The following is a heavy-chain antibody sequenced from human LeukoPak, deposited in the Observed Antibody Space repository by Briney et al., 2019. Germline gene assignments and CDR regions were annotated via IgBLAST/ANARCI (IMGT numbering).Heavy chain of an antibody. J-gene: IGHJ4*02. CDR3: ARGRRATYYGSGSYPFL. V-gene: IGHV1-8*01. CDR1: GYTFTSYD. CDR2: TNPNSGNT. Sequence: ASVKVSCKASGYTFTSYDINWVRQATGQGLEWMGWTNPNSGNTGYAQKFQGRVTMTRNTSISTAYMELSSLRSEDTAVYYCARGRRATYYGSGSYPFLWGQGTLVTVSS. D-gene: IGHD3-10*01.